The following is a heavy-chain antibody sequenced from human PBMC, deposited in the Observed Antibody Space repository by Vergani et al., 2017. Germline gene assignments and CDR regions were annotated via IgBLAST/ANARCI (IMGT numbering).Heavy chain of an antibody. CDR2: ISYDGSNK. V-gene: IGHV3-30-3*01. D-gene: IGHD4-23*01. J-gene: IGHJ5*02. Sequence: QVQLVESGGGVVQPGRSLRLSCAASGFTFSSYAMHWVRQAPGKGLEWVAVISYDGSNKYYADSVKGRFTISRDNSKNTLYLQMNSLRAGDTAVYYCARGQDYGVNSGGWFDPWGQGTLVTVSS. CDR1: GFTFSSYA. CDR3: ARGQDYGVNSGGWFDP.